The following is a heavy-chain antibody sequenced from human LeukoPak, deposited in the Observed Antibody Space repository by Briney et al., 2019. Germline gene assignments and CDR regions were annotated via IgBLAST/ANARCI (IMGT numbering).Heavy chain of an antibody. J-gene: IGHJ4*02. CDR2: INPNSGGT. V-gene: IGHV1-2*02. CDR3: ARASPTYYYDSSGYSRDY. CDR1: GYTFTGYY. Sequence: ASVKVSCKASGYTFTGYYMHWVRQAPGQGLEWMGWINPNSGGTNYAQKFQGRVTMTRDTPISTAYMELSRLRSDDTAVYYCARASPTYYYDSSGYSRDYWGQGTLVTVSS. D-gene: IGHD3-22*01.